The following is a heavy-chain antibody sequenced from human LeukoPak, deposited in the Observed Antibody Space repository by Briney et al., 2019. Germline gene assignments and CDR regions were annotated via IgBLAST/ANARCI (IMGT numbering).Heavy chain of an antibody. CDR1: GGSISSYY. CDR2: IYYSGST. V-gene: IGHV4-59*01. D-gene: IGHD3-10*01. J-gene: IGHJ4*02. Sequence: SETLSLTCTVSGGSISSYYWSWIRQPPGKGLEWIGYIYYSGSTNCNPSLKSRVTISVDTSKNQFSLKLSSVTAADTAVYYCARHYYGSSFDYWGQGTLVTVSS. CDR3: ARHYYGSSFDY.